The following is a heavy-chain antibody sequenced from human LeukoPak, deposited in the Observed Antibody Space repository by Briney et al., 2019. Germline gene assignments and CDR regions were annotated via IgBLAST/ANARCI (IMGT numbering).Heavy chain of an antibody. J-gene: IGHJ4*02. V-gene: IGHV4-59*01. CDR1: GGSISSYY. CDR3: ARRVGQGNFDY. CDR2: IYYSGSS. Sequence: SETLSLTCTVSGGSISSYYWNWIRQPPGKGLEWIGYIYYSGSSNYNPSLKSRVTIPVDTSKNQFSLKLSSVTAADTAVYYCARRVGQGNFDYWGQGTLVTVSS. D-gene: IGHD1-26*01.